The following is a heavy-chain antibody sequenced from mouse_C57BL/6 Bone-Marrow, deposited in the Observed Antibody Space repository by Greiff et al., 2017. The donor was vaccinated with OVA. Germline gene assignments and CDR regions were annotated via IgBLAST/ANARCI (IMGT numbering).Heavy chain of an antibody. D-gene: IGHD2-1*01. V-gene: IGHV5-6*01. CDR2: ISSGGSYT. CDR1: GFTFSSYG. Sequence: EVKLMESGGDLVKPGGSLKLSCAASGFTFSSYGMSWVRQTPDKRLEWVATISSGGSYTYYPDSVKGRFTISRDNAKNTLYLQMSSLKSEDTAMYYCASPYYGNPWFAYWGQGTLVTVSA. CDR3: ASPYYGNPWFAY. J-gene: IGHJ3*01.